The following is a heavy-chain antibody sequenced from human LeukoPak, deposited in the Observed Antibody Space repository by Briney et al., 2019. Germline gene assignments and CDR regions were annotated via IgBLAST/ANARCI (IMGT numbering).Heavy chain of an antibody. CDR3: ASQDTAMVTYAFDI. D-gene: IGHD5-18*01. J-gene: IGHJ3*02. CDR1: GDTFSSYA. Sequence: GASVKVSCKASGDTFSSYAISWVRQAPGQGLEWMGGIIPIFGTANYAQKFQGRVTITADESTSTAYMELSSLRSEDTAVYYCASQDTAMVTYAFDIWGQGTMVTVSS. V-gene: IGHV1-69*13. CDR2: IIPIFGTA.